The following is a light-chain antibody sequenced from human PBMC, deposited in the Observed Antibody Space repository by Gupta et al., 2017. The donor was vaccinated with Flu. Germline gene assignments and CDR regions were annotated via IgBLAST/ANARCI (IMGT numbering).Light chain of an antibody. V-gene: IGLV1-51*02. Sequence: QSVLTQPPSVSAAPGQRVTISCSGSSSNIGGHYVSWYQQVPGTAPKLLIYEDDKRPSGIPDRFSAPKSGTTATLDITGLQTGDEADYFCGTWDRSLSAGGFGGGTKLTVL. CDR1: SSNIGGHY. CDR2: EDD. CDR3: GTWDRSLSAGG. J-gene: IGLJ3*02.